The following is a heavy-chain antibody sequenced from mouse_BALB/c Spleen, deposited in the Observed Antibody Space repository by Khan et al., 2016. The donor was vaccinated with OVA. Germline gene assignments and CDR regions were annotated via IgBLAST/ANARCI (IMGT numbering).Heavy chain of an antibody. Sequence: EVQLVESGPGLVKPSQSLSLTCTVTGYSITSDYAWNWIRQFPGNKLEWMGYINYSGATSYLPSLKSRISITRDTSKNQFFLQLNSVTTEASATYYCARWFTYWGQGTLVTVS. J-gene: IGHJ3*01. CDR3: ARWFTY. CDR1: GYSITSDYA. V-gene: IGHV3-2*02. CDR2: INYSGAT.